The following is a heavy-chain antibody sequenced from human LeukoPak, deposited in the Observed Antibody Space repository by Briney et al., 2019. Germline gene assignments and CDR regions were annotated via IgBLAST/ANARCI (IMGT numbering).Heavy chain of an antibody. CDR3: AKSVWFGELPSYYGMDV. D-gene: IGHD3-10*01. CDR2: ISYDGSNK. V-gene: IGHV3-30*18. J-gene: IGHJ6*02. CDR1: GFTFSSYG. Sequence: PGRSLRLSCAASGFTFSSYGMHWVRQAPGKGLEWVAVISYDGSNKYYADSVKGRSTISRDNSKNTLYLQMNSLRAEDTAVYYCAKSVWFGELPSYYGMDVWGQGTTVTVSS.